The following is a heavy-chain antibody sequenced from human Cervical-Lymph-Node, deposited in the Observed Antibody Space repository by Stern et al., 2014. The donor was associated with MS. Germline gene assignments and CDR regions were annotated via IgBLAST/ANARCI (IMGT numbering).Heavy chain of an antibody. CDR1: AFVFRRYA. CDR2: ISYDGRDK. Sequence: VQLVESGGGVVQPGGSLRLSCAASAFVFRRYALHWVRHAPGKGLSWVALISYDGRDKYYTDSVKGRFTVSRDNSNNTVDLEMNSLRLEDTAVYYCAKGGSGSYLDWGQGSLVTVSS. J-gene: IGHJ4*02. V-gene: IGHV3-30*04. D-gene: IGHD1-26*01. CDR3: AKGGSGSYLD.